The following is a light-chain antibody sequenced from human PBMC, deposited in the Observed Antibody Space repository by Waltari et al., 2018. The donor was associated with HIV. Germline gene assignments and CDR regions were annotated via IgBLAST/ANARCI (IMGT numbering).Light chain of an antibody. CDR3: AAWDDSLSGVV. CDR1: TSNIGIHS. Sequence: QSVLTQPPSASGTPGQRVTIPCSGSTSNIGIHSTYWYPQLPGTAPKLLIFRNYQRPSGVPDRFSGSKSGTSASLAISGLRSEDEADYYCAAWDDSLSGVVFGEGTKLTVL. V-gene: IGLV1-47*01. CDR2: RNY. J-gene: IGLJ3*02.